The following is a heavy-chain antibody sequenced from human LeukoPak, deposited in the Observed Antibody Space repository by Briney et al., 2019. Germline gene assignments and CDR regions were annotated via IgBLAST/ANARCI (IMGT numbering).Heavy chain of an antibody. D-gene: IGHD6-13*01. J-gene: IGHJ4*02. Sequence: PSGTLSLTCAVSGGSISSSSRWSWVRQPPGKGLEWIGEIYHSGSTNYNPSLKSRVTISVDKSKNQFSLKLSSVTAADTAVYYCARARAAAAGFDYWGQGTLVTVSS. CDR2: IYHSGST. V-gene: IGHV4-4*02. CDR3: ARARAAAAGFDY. CDR1: GGSISSSSR.